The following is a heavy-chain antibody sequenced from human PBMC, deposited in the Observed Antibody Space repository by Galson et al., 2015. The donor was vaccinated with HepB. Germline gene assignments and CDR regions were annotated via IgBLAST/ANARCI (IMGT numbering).Heavy chain of an antibody. D-gene: IGHD3-22*01. CDR3: AREGDYYDSSGYYHGYFDY. CDR2: IYSGGST. Sequence: SLRLSCAASGFTVSSNYMSWVRQAPGKGLEWVSVIYSGGSTYYADSVKGRFTISRHNSKNTLYLQMNSLRAEDTAVYYCAREGDYYDSSGYYHGYFDYWGQGTLVTVSS. J-gene: IGHJ4*02. V-gene: IGHV3-53*04. CDR1: GFTVSSNY.